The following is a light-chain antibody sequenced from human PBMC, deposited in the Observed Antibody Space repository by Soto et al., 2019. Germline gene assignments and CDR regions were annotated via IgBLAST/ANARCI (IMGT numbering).Light chain of an antibody. CDR1: QDISNY. CDR3: EQYYNLPLT. CDR2: DAS. Sequence: DIQMTQSPSSLSASVGDRVTITCQASQDISNYLNWYQQKPGKAPKLLIYDASNLETGVPSRFSGSGSGTDFTCTISSLQPEDIATYYCEQYYNLPLTFGGGTKLEIK. J-gene: IGKJ4*01. V-gene: IGKV1-33*01.